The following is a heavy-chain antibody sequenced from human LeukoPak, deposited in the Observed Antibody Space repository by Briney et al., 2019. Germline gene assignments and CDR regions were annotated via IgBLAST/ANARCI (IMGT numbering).Heavy chain of an antibody. CDR2: IYYDGSKK. V-gene: IGHV3-33*01. CDR3: ARGGVATAWGAFDV. D-gene: IGHD4-23*01. J-gene: IGHJ3*01. Sequence: GGSLRLSCAASGFSFSTYGMHWVRQSPGEGLEWVAVIYYDGSKKYYGDSVNGRFTVSRDISESILYLQMSSLSADAPAVYYCARGGVATAWGAFDVGGKGTTVIVSS. CDR1: GFSFSTYG.